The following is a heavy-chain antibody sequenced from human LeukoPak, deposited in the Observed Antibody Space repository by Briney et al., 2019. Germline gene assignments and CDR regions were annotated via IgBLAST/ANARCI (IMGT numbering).Heavy chain of an antibody. J-gene: IGHJ3*01. CDR1: GGSINGYF. V-gene: IGHV4-59*13. D-gene: IGHD3-9*01. CDR3: ARDGYFDNDAFDV. Sequence: SETLSLTCTVSGGSINGYFWSWIRQPPGKGLEWIGYIYFSGYTSYNPSLMSRVTISVDTSKNQFSLNLTSVTAADTAIYYCARDGYFDNDAFDVWGQGTVVTVSS. CDR2: IYFSGYT.